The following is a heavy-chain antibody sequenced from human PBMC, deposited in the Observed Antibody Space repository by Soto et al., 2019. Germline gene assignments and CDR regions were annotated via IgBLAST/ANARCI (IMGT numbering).Heavy chain of an antibody. CDR1: GFTFSSYA. CDR3: ARDQLDNYGDSLDY. CDR2: ISYDGSNK. V-gene: IGHV3-30-3*01. Sequence: GGSLRLSCAASGFTFSSYAMHWVRQAPGKGLEWVAVISYDGSNKYYADSVKGRFTISRDNSKNTLYLQMNSLRAEDTAVYYCARDQLDNYGDSLDYWGQGTLVTVSS. J-gene: IGHJ4*02. D-gene: IGHD4-17*01.